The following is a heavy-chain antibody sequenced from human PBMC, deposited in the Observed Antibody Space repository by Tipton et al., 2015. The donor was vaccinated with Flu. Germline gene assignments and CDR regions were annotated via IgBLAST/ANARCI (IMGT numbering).Heavy chain of an antibody. V-gene: IGHV1-69*18. J-gene: IGHJ4*02. CDR3: ASPPGRGSYYVRLYY. Sequence: QLVQSGAEVKKPGSSVKVSCKASGGTFSSYAISWVRQAPGQGLEWMGRIIPIFGTANYAQKFQGRVTSTADESTSTAYMELSSLRSEDAAVYYCASPPGRGSYYVRLYYWGQGTLATVSS. CDR2: IIPIFGTA. CDR1: GGTFSSYA. D-gene: IGHD1-26*01.